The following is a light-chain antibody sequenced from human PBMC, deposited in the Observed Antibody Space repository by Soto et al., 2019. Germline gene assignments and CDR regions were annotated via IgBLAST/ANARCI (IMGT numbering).Light chain of an antibody. CDR1: QSVSSSY. CDR2: GAS. V-gene: IGKV3-20*01. Sequence: EFVLTQSPGTLSLSPGERATLSCRASQSVSSSYLAWYQQKPGQAPRLLIYGASSRATGIPDRFSGSGSGTDFTLTISRLEPEDFAVYYCQQYGSSHTFGQGTKLEIK. J-gene: IGKJ2*01. CDR3: QQYGSSHT.